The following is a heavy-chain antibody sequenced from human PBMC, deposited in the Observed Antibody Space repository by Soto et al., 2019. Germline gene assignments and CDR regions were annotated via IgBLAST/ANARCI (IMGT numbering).Heavy chain of an antibody. V-gene: IGHV3-23*01. D-gene: IGHD6-19*01. CDR1: GFTFSSYA. J-gene: IGHJ5*02. CDR3: AKLHSPPLYSSGWSWFDP. CDR2: ISGSGGST. Sequence: EVQLLESGGGLVQPGGSLRLSCAASGFTFSSYAMSWVRQAPGKGLEWVSAISGSGGSTYYADSVQGRFTISRDNSKNTLYLQMNSLRAEDTAVYYCAKLHSPPLYSSGWSWFDPWGQGTLVTVSS.